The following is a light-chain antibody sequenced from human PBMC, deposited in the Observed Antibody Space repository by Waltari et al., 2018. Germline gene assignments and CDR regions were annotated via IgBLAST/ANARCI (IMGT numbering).Light chain of an antibody. CDR3: HQYGSSPGT. Sequence: ERGTLSCRASQSVSNKYLAWYQQKPGQAPRLLIYGASHRATGIPDRFSGSGSGTDFTLTISRLEPEDFAVYSCHQYGSSPGTFGQGTKVEIK. CDR1: QSVSNKY. CDR2: GAS. J-gene: IGKJ1*01. V-gene: IGKV3-20*01.